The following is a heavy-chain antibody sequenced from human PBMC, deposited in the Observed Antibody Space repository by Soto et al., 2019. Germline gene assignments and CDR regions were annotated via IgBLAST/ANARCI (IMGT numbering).Heavy chain of an antibody. J-gene: IGHJ6*02. D-gene: IGHD5-18*01. V-gene: IGHV4-61*01. CDR1: GGSVSSGSYY. Sequence: SETLSLTCTFSGGSVSSGSYYWSWIRQPPGKGLEWIGYIYYSGSTNYNPSLKSRVTISVDTSKNQFSLKLSSVTAADTAVYYCARDGGYSYGVYYYYYGMDVWGQGTTVTVSS. CDR3: ARDGGYSYGVYYYYYGMDV. CDR2: IYYSGST.